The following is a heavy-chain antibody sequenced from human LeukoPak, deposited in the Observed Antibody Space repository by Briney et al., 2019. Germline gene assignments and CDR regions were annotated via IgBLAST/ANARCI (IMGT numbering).Heavy chain of an antibody. V-gene: IGHV3-21*01. J-gene: IGHJ6*03. Sequence: GGSLRLSCAASGFTFSSYSMNWVRQAPGKGLEWVSSISSSSSYIYYADSVRGRFTISRDNAKDSLYLQMNSLGPEDTAVYYCARDPYSGNYGNYYYYYMDVWGKGTTVTISS. D-gene: IGHD1-26*01. CDR2: ISSSSSYI. CDR1: GFTFSSYS. CDR3: ARDPYSGNYGNYYYYYMDV.